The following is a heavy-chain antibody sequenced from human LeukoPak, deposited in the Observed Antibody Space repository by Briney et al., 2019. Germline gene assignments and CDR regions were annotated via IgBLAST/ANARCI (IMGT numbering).Heavy chain of an antibody. CDR1: GYSFTSYW. CDR2: IHPPDSDT. V-gene: IGHV5-51*01. CDR3: ARWGGYYRGGSCYPLYYFDS. J-gene: IGHJ4*02. Sequence: GESLKISCQGSGYSFTSYWIGWLLQMPGTGLEWMGIIHPPDSDTRYSPSFQGQVTISADKSISTAYLQWNSLKASDTAMYYCARWGGYYRGGSCYPLYYFDSWGQGTLVTVSS. D-gene: IGHD2-15*01.